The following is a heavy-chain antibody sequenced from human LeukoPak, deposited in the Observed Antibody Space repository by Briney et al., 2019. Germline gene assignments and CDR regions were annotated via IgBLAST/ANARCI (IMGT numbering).Heavy chain of an antibody. CDR1: GGSISSTTSY. J-gene: IGHJ4*02. CDR3: ARYPTAMVSFDY. CDR2: IYYSGNT. Sequence: SETLSLTCAVSGGSISSTTSYWGWIRQPPGKGLEWIGSIYYSGNTYYNPSLKSRVTISVDTSKNQFSLRLSFVTAADTAVYYCARYPTAMVSFDYWGQGTLVTVSS. D-gene: IGHD5-18*01. V-gene: IGHV4-39*01.